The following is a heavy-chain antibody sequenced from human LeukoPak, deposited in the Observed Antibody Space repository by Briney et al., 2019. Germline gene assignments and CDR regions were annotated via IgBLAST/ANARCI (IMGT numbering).Heavy chain of an antibody. Sequence: GGSLRLSYAASGFTFSNYNMNWVRQPPGKGLQWVSYISSSSNIIYYADSVKGRFTISRDNAKNSLFLQMNSLRAEDTAVYYCARDFAREFTIDYWGQGTLVTVSS. CDR1: GFTFSNYN. CDR2: ISSSSNII. D-gene: IGHD3-10*01. V-gene: IGHV3-48*01. J-gene: IGHJ4*02. CDR3: ARDFAREFTIDY.